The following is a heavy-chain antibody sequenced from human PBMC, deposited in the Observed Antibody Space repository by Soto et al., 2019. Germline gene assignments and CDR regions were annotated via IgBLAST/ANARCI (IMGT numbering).Heavy chain of an antibody. D-gene: IGHD1-7*01. Sequence: EVQLVESGGGLVKPGGSLRLSCAASGFTFSSYSMNWVRQAPGKGLEWVSSISSSSSYIYYADSVKGRFTISRDNAKNSLYLQMNSLRDEDTAVYYCARERTGTTDYWGQGTLVTVSS. CDR2: ISSSSSYI. CDR1: GFTFSSYS. J-gene: IGHJ4*02. CDR3: ARERTGTTDY. V-gene: IGHV3-21*01.